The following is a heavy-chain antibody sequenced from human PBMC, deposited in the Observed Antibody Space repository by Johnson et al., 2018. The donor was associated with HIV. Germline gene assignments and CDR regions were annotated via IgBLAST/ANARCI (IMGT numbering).Heavy chain of an antibody. CDR1: GFTFSSYA. D-gene: IGHD6-6*01. V-gene: IGHV3-30*04. CDR2: ISYDGSKR. CDR3: AVRRAARPRSFDI. J-gene: IGHJ3*02. Sequence: QVQLVESGGGVVQPGRSLRLSCAASGFTFSSYAMHWVRQAPGKGLEWVAVISYDGSKRYYADSVRGLFTNTRDNAKNSLYLQRNSLRAEDTAVYYCAVRRAARPRSFDIWGQGTMVTVSS.